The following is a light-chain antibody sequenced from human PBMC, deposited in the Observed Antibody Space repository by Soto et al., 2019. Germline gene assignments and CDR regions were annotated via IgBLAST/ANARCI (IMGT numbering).Light chain of an antibody. CDR1: SSDVGGYNY. J-gene: IGLJ1*01. Sequence: QSALTQPPSASGSPGQSVTISCTGTSSDVGGYNYDSWYQQHPGKAPKLMIYEVSKRPSGVPVRFSGSKSVNTASLTVSGLQAEDEADSYCSSYAGSNNVVFGTGTKLTVL. CDR2: EVS. V-gene: IGLV2-8*01. CDR3: SSYAGSNNVV.